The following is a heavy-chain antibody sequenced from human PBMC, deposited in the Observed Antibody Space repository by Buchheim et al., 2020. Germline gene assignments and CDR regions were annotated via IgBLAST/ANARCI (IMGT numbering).Heavy chain of an antibody. D-gene: IGHD2-2*02. J-gene: IGHJ6*02. CDR2: INPNSGGT. V-gene: IGHV1-2*02. Sequence: QVQLVQSGAEVKKPGASVKVSCKASGYTFTGYYMHWVRQAPGQGLEWMGWINPNSGGTNYAQKFQGRGTLNREQHIRTAYMELSRLRSDDTAVYYCARETVSTRCYSCYYYGMDVWVQETT. CDR1: GYTFTGYY. CDR3: ARETVSTRCYSCYYYGMDV.